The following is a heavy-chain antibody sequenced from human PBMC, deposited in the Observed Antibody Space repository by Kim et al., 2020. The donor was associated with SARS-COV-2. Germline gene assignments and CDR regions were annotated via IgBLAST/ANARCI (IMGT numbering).Heavy chain of an antibody. J-gene: IGHJ1*01. V-gene: IGHV3-43*01. CDR2: INRNGAVT. D-gene: IGHD1-26*01. CDR3: VKELLGSQYVLSV. Sequence: GGSLRLSCAASGFAFHEYSMHWVRQVPGKGLQWVSLINRNGAVTYYADSVKGRFTISRDNSKNSLYLQMNSLTTDDSALYYCVKELLGSQYVLSVWGQGSLVTVSS. CDR1: GFAFHEYS.